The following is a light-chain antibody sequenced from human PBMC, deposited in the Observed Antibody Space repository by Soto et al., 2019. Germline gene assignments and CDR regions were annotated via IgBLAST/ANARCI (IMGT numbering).Light chain of an antibody. V-gene: IGLV2-14*01. CDR1: SSDVGGYNY. CDR3: SSHTTTHTPMV. CDR2: EVN. Sequence: QSALTQPASVSGSPGQSITISCTGTSSDVGGYNYDSWYQQHPGKAPRLMIYEVNNRPSGVSNRFSGSKSGNTAPLTISGLQDEDDADYYCSSHTTTHTPMVFGGGTKLTVL. J-gene: IGLJ2*01.